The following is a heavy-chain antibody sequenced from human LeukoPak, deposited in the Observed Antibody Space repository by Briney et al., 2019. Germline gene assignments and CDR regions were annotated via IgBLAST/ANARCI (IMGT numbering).Heavy chain of an antibody. J-gene: IGHJ4*02. D-gene: IGHD3-22*01. CDR1: GDSISGFY. CDR3: AKDFRHDSSGFFRG. CDR2: ITYQSTT. Sequence: ETLSLTCTVSGDSISGFYWSWIRQAPGKGLEWVSLITYQSTTYYADSVKGRLTIARDNSRETLYLQINSLRVEDTAVYYCAKDFRHDSSGFFRGWGQGTLVTVSS. V-gene: IGHV3-53*01.